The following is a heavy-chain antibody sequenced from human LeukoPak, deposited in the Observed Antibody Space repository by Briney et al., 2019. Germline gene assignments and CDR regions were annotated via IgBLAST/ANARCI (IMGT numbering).Heavy chain of an antibody. CDR3: ARGVAAAGTFDY. V-gene: IGHV3-21*01. CDR2: ISSSSSYI. CDR1: GFTISSYS. J-gene: IGHJ4*02. Sequence: GGSLRLYGAASGFTISSYSMNWVRQAPGKGLEWVSSISSSSSYIYYADPVKGRFTISRDNAKNSLYLQMSSLRAEDTAVYYCARGVAAAGTFDYWGQGTLVTVSS. D-gene: IGHD6-13*01.